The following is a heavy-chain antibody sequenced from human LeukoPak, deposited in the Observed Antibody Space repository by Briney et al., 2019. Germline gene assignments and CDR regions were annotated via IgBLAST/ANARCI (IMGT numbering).Heavy chain of an antibody. CDR2: VYDSGTT. Sequence: PSETLSLTCTVSGGSISRYYWSWIRQPPGKGLEWFGYVYDSGTTNYNPSLKSRVTISVDTSKNQFSLKLSSATAADTAVYYCARVSWFPGTSYYYMDVWGKGTTVTVSS. D-gene: IGHD1-1*01. V-gene: IGHV4-59*01. J-gene: IGHJ6*03. CDR1: GGSISRYY. CDR3: ARVSWFPGTSYYYMDV.